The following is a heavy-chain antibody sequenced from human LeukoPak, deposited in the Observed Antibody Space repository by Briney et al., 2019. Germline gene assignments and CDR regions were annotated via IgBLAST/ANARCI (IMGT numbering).Heavy chain of an antibody. Sequence: SETLSLTCSVSGGSISSYYWSWIRQPPGKGLEWIGYMYYSGSTNYNPSLKSRVTISVDTSKNQFSLKLSSVTAADTAVYYCARRRAFDIWGQGTMVTVSS. CDR1: GGSISSYY. V-gene: IGHV4-59*08. CDR3: ARRRAFDI. CDR2: MYYSGST. J-gene: IGHJ3*02.